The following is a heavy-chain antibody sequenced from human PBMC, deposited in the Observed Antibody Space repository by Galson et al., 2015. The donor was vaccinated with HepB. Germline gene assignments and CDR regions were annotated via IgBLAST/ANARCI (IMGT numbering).Heavy chain of an antibody. CDR1: GGPINSHY. J-gene: IGHJ5*02. V-gene: IGHV4-59*11. Sequence: ETLSLTCTVSGGPINSHYWSWIRQPPGQGLEWIGYIFYSGNTKYNPSLKSRVTISVDTSKNQFSLNLSSVTAADTAVYYCARCSGGGYYNWFDPWGQGTLVTVSS. CDR2: IFYSGNT. D-gene: IGHD6-19*01. CDR3: ARCSGGGYYNWFDP.